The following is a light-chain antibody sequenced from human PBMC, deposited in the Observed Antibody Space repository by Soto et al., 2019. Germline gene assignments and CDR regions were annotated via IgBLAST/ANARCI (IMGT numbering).Light chain of an antibody. V-gene: IGKV1-5*03. Sequence: DVQMTQAPSTLSASAGDRVTITCRASQSISGWLAWYQQKPGRAPKLLIHTASTLESGVPSRFSGSAAGTEFTLTISNLQPDDFATDYCQQYGGYCPITFGQGTRLEI. J-gene: IGKJ5*01. CDR3: QQYGGYCPIT. CDR1: QSISGW. CDR2: TAS.